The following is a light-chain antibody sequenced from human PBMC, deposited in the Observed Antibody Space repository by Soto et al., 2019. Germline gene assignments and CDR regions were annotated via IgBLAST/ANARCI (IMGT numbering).Light chain of an antibody. CDR2: GNI. Sequence: QSLLTQPPSVSGAPGQRVTISCTGSSSNIGAGYDVHWYQHLPGTAPQLLIYGNINRPSGVPDRFSGSRSGTSASLAISGLLAEDEADYYCQSYDRSLSGKVFGTGTKVTVL. J-gene: IGLJ1*01. V-gene: IGLV1-40*01. CDR3: QSYDRSLSGKV. CDR1: SSNIGAGYD.